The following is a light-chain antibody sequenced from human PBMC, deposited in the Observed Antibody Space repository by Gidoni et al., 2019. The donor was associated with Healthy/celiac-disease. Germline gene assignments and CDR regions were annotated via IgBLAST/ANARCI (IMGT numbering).Light chain of an antibody. CDR2: AAS. V-gene: IGKV1-39*01. CDR3: QQSYSTPYT. CDR1: QSISSY. J-gene: IGKJ2*01. Sequence: DIQITRSPSSLSASVGDRVTITCRASQSISSYLNWYQQKPGKAPKLLIYAASSLQSGVPSRFSSSGSGTDFTLTISSLQPEDFATYYCQQSYSTPYTFGQGTKLEIK.